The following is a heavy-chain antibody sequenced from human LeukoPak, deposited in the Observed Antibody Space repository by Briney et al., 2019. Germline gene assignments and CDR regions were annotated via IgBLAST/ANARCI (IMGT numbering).Heavy chain of an antibody. CDR2: INPSGGST. Sequence: GASVKVSCKASGYTFTSYYMHWVRQAPGQGFEWMGIINPSGGSTSYAQKFQGRVTMTRDTSTSTVYMELSSLRSEDTAVYYCARTTGGRGYFDYWGQGTLVTVSS. J-gene: IGHJ4*02. D-gene: IGHD2-8*02. V-gene: IGHV1-46*01. CDR1: GYTFTSYY. CDR3: ARTTGGRGYFDY.